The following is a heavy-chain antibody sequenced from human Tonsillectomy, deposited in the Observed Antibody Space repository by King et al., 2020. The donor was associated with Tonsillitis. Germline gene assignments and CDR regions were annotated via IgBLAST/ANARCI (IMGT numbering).Heavy chain of an antibody. CDR2: ISSSSSYT. V-gene: IGHV3-11*05. D-gene: IGHD2-21*02. Sequence: AQLVQSGGGLVKPGGSLRLSCAASGFTFSDYYMSWIRQAPGKGLEWVSYISSSSSYTNYADSVKGRFTISRDNAKNSLYLQMNSLRAEDTAVYYCARVGHIVVVTAILGWFDPWGQGTLVTVSS. CDR1: GFTFSDYY. J-gene: IGHJ5*02. CDR3: ARVGHIVVVTAILGWFDP.